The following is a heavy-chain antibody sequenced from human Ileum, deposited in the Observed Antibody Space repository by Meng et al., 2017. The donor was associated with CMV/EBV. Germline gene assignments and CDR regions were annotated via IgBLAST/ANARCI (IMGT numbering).Heavy chain of an antibody. V-gene: IGHV4-34*01. D-gene: IGHD3-3*01. CDR1: GGSVRGYY. CDR2: INHSGST. J-gene: IGHJ4*02. CDR3: ARRGRYDFWSGYVFDY. Sequence: YGGSVRGYYWGWISQHPGKGREWIGEINHSGSTNYNPSLKSRVTISVDTSKNQFSLKLSSVTAADTAVYYCARRGRYDFWSGYVFDYWGQGTLVTVSS.